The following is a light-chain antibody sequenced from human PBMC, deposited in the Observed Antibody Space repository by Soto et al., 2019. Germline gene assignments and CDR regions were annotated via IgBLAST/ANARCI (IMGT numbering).Light chain of an antibody. J-gene: IGKJ1*01. V-gene: IGKV1-39*01. CDR2: AAS. CDR1: QSISSY. CDR3: QQSYGTPRGT. Sequence: DIQMTQSPSSLSASVGDRVTITCRASQSISSYLNWYQQKPGKAPNLLIYAASSLQSGVPSRFSGSGSGTVFTLTISSLQPEDFATYYCQQSYGTPRGTFGQGTKVEIK.